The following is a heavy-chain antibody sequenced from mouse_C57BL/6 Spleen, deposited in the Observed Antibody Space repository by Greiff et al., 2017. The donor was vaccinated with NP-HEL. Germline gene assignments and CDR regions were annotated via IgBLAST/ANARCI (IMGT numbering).Heavy chain of an antibody. CDR1: GFTFSSYT. J-gene: IGHJ3*01. CDR2: ISGGGGNT. CDR3: ARQYDYDEGAWFAY. V-gene: IGHV5-9*01. D-gene: IGHD2-4*01. Sequence: EVKLMESGGGLVKPGGSLKLSCAASGFTFSSYTMSWVRQTPEKRLEWVATISGGGGNTYYPDSVKGRFTISRDNAKNTLYLQMSSLRSEDTALYYCARQYDYDEGAWFAYWGQGTLVTVSA.